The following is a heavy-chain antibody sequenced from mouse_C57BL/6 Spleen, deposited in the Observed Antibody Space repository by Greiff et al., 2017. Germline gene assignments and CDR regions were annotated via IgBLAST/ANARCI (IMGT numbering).Heavy chain of an antibody. J-gene: IGHJ4*01. CDR2: IDPEDGDT. CDR1: GFNIKDYY. D-gene: IGHD2-3*01. V-gene: IGHV14-1*01. CDR3: TIYDGYYKGAMDY. Sequence: EVKLVESGAELVRPGASVKLSCTASGFNIKDYYMHWVKQRPEQGLEWIGRIDPEDGDTEYAPKFQGKATMTADTSSNTAYLQLSSLTSEDTAVYYCTIYDGYYKGAMDYWGQGTSVTVSS.